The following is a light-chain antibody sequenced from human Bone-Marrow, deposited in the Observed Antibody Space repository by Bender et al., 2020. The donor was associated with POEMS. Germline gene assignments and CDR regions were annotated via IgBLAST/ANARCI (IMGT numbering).Light chain of an antibody. CDR3: QSYDNSLGGWV. V-gene: IGLV2-14*03. CDR1: STDVGGYDY. CDR2: DVS. Sequence: QSALTQPASVSGSPGQSITISCTGTSTDVGGYDYVSWYQHHPGKAPKVMIYDVSNRPSGVSSRFSGSKSGNTASLAITGLQAEDEGDYYCQSYDNSLGGWVFGGGTKLTVL. J-gene: IGLJ3*02.